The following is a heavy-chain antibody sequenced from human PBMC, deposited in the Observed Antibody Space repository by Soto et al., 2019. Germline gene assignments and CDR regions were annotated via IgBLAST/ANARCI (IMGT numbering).Heavy chain of an antibody. Sequence: SETLSLTCTVSGGSVTNSSYYWGWIRQSPGKGLEWIGSVYYRGRSYSKSSVKSRVTISVDTSKNRFSLSLNSVTAPDTAVYFCVSQRTTVPTQAYFDYWGPGALVTVSS. CDR1: GGSVTNSSYY. J-gene: IGHJ4*02. D-gene: IGHD4-17*01. CDR2: VYYRGRS. V-gene: IGHV4-39*01. CDR3: VSQRTTVPTQAYFDY.